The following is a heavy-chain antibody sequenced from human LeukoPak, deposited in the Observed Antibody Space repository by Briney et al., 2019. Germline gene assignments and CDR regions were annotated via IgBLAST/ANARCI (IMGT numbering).Heavy chain of an antibody. CDR1: EDSASNNSAT. Sequence: TSQTLSLTCAISEDSASNNSATWNWIRQSPSRGLEWLGRTYYKSKWHSDYAVSMKSRIILNPDTSKNQFSLQLNSVTPEDTAVHYCARDWGVVPAAPMNNWFDPWGQGTLVTVSS. D-gene: IGHD2-2*01. V-gene: IGHV6-1*01. J-gene: IGHJ5*02. CDR2: TYYKSKWHS. CDR3: ARDWGVVPAAPMNNWFDP.